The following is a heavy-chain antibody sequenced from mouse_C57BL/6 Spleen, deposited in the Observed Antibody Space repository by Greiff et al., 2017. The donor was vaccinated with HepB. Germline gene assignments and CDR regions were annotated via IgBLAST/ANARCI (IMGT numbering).Heavy chain of an antibody. D-gene: IGHD2-4*01. Sequence: QVQLQQSGPELVKPGASVKLSCKASGYTFTSYDINWVKQRPGQGLEWIGWIYPRAGSTQYNEKFKGKATLTVDTSSSTAYMELHSLTSEDSAVYFCARKDYDWAFDVWGTGTTVTVSS. CDR2: IYPRAGST. CDR3: ARKDYDWAFDV. V-gene: IGHV1-85*01. CDR1: GYTFTSYD. J-gene: IGHJ1*03.